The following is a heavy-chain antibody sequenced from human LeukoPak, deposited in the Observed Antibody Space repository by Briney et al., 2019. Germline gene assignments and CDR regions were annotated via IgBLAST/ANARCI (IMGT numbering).Heavy chain of an antibody. D-gene: IGHD3-3*01. CDR1: GYTFTSDD. V-gene: IGHV1-8*01. Sequence: GASVKVSCKASGYTFTSDDINWVRQATGQGLEWVGWMNPNSGNTGYAQKFQGRVTMTRNTSISTAYMELSSLRSEDTAVYYCARSPFYDFWSGYYSEGVDYWGQGTLVTVSS. J-gene: IGHJ4*02. CDR3: ARSPFYDFWSGYYSEGVDY. CDR2: MNPNSGNT.